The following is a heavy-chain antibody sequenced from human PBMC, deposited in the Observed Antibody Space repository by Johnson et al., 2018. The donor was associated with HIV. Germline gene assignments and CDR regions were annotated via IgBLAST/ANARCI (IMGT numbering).Heavy chain of an antibody. D-gene: IGHD2-21*02. J-gene: IGHJ3*02. CDR2: IWSDGDNK. V-gene: IGHV3-33*06. Sequence: QMLLVESGGGVVQPGRSLRLSCAASGFTFSNYGMHWVRQAPGNGLEWVALIWSDGDNKYYADSVKGRFTISRDNSKNTLYLQMNSLRAEDTAVYYCAKDQYCGGDCYPDAFDIWGQGTMVTVSS. CDR3: AKDQYCGGDCYPDAFDI. CDR1: GFTFSNYG.